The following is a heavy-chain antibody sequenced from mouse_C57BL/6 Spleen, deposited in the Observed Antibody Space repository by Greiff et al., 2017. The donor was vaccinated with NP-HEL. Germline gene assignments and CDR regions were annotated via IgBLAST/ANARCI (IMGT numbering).Heavy chain of an antibody. Sequence: QVQLHPSGSALFQPVASVTLSCKSTCYTFTGSWIEWVKQRPGHGLEWIGEILPGSGSTNYNEKFKGKATFTADTSSNTAYMQLSSLTTEDSAIYYCARKGVRGYAMDYWGQGTSVTVSS. J-gene: IGHJ4*01. V-gene: IGHV1-9*01. CDR3: ARKGVRGYAMDY. CDR2: ILPGSGST. CDR1: CYTFTGSW.